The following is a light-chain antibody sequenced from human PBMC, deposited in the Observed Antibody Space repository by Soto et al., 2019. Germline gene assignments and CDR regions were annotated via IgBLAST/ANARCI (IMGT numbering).Light chain of an antibody. Sequence: EIVLTQSPGTLSLSPGERATLSCRARQSVSSSYLAWYQHKPGQAPRLLIHGASSRATGIPDRFSGSGSGTDFTLTISRLVPEDFAVYYCQQYGSPPHPFGQGTKLEI. J-gene: IGKJ2*01. CDR2: GAS. CDR1: QSVSSSY. CDR3: QQYGSPPHP. V-gene: IGKV3-20*01.